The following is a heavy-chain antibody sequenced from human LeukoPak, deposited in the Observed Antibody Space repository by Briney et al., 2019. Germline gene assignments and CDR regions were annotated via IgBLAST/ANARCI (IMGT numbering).Heavy chain of an antibody. CDR3: ARQVSDYFYYYIDV. CDR2: IYYSGTT. J-gene: IGHJ6*03. Sequence: PSETLSLTCTVSGGSISSYYWNWIRQPPGKGLEWVGSIYYSGTTYYNSSLKSRVTISEDTSKNRFSLMLTSVTAADTAVYYCARQVSDYFYYYIDVWGEGTTVIVSS. CDR1: GGSISSYY. V-gene: IGHV4-39*01.